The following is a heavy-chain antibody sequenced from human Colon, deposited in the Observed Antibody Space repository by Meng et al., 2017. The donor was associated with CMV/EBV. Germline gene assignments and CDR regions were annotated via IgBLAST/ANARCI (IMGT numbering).Heavy chain of an antibody. CDR2: IIPVLDIT. CDR1: GPVSSST. V-gene: IGHV1-69*02. J-gene: IGHJ5*02. D-gene: IGHD1-1*01. CDR3: ARLTSPGSWETRNWFDP. Sequence: GPVSSSTLGMMRPVPGQGFEWVGKIIPVLDITSYAQKLADRVTISVNTLTDTTYMELRNLRYDDAAIYFCARLTSPGSWETRNWFDPWGQGTLVTVSS.